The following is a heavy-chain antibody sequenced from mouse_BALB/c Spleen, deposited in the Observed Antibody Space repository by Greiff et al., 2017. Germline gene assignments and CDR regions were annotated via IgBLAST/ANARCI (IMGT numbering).Heavy chain of an antibody. CDR2: INPNNGGT. D-gene: IGHD1-1*01. CDR3: ARSGVLRYAMDY. J-gene: IGHJ4*01. Sequence: EVMLVESGPELVKPGASVKIPCKASGYTFTDYNMDWVKQSHGKSLEWIGDINPNNGGTIYNQKFKGKATLTVDKSSSTAYMELRSLTSEDTAVYYCARSGVLRYAMDYWGQGTSVTVSS. CDR1: GYTFTDYN. V-gene: IGHV1-18*01.